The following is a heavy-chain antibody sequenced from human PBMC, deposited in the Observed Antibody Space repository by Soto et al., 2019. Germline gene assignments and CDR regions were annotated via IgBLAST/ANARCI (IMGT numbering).Heavy chain of an antibody. CDR2: INPSGGST. V-gene: IGHV1-46*03. CDR3: ARIWGATVTTRAFDI. Sequence: ASVKVSCKASGYTLTSYYMHWVRQAPGQGLEWMGIINPSGGSTSYAQKFQGRVTMTRDTSTSTVYMELSSLRSEDTAVYYCARIWGATVTTRAFDIWGQGTMVTVSS. J-gene: IGHJ3*02. CDR1: GYTLTSYY. D-gene: IGHD4-17*01.